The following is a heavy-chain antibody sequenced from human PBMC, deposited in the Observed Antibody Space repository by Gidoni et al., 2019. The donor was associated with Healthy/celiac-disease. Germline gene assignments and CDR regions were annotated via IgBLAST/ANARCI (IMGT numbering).Heavy chain of an antibody. D-gene: IGHD5-18*01. Sequence: QVQLVESGGGVVQPGRYLRLSCAASGFTFSSDGMHWVRQAPGKGLEWVAVIWYDGSNKYYADSVKGRFTISRDNSKNTLYLQMNSLRAEDTAVYYCAREIQNYYYGMDVWGQGTTVTVSS. J-gene: IGHJ6*02. CDR2: IWYDGSNK. V-gene: IGHV3-33*01. CDR3: AREIQNYYYGMDV. CDR1: GFTFSSDG.